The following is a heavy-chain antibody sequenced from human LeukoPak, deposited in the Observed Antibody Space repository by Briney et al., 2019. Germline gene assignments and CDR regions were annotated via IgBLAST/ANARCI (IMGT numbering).Heavy chain of an antibody. Sequence: GGSLRLSCAASGFTFSSYWMHWVRQAPGKGLVWVSRINSDGSSTSYADSVKGRFTISRDNAKNTLYLQMNSLRAEDTAVYYCARDTLITMVRGVPWVDYWGQGTLVTVSS. CDR3: ARDTLITMVRGVPWVDY. D-gene: IGHD3-10*01. J-gene: IGHJ4*02. V-gene: IGHV3-74*01. CDR2: INSDGSST. CDR1: GFTFSSYW.